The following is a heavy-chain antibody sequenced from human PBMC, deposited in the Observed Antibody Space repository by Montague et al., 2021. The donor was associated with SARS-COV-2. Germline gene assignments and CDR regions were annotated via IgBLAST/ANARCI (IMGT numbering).Heavy chain of an antibody. CDR3: ARRPWDLSYDY. Sequence: SETLSLTCTVSGVSISGYYWSWIRQPPGTGLEWIGYIHDSGKTYYNPSLRRRVTISVDTSKNQFSLKMTSVTAADTAVYYCARRPWDLSYDYRGQGTLVTVSS. CDR1: GVSISGYY. D-gene: IGHD1-26*01. V-gene: IGHV4-59*01. J-gene: IGHJ4*02. CDR2: IHDSGKT.